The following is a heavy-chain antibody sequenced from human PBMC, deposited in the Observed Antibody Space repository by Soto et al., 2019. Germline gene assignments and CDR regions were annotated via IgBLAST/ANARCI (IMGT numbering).Heavy chain of an antibody. J-gene: IGHJ5*02. CDR1: GFTFSSYA. CDR2: ISYDGSNK. Sequence: QVQLVESGGGVVQPGRSLRLSCAASGFTFSSYAMYWVRQAPGKGLEFVAVISYDGSNKYYADSVKGRFTISRDNSKNTLYVQMNSLRVEDTGVYYCARDSYGCDHWGQGTLVTVSS. V-gene: IGHV3-30-3*01. D-gene: IGHD3-10*01. CDR3: ARDSYGCDH.